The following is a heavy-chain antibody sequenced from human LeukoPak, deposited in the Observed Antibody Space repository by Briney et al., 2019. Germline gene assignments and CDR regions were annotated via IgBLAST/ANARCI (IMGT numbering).Heavy chain of an antibody. CDR1: GYTFTSHG. CDR2: ISAYNGNT. J-gene: IGHJ5*02. V-gene: IGHV1-18*01. CDR3: AGGYCSSTSCSEDWFDP. D-gene: IGHD2-2*01. Sequence: GASVKVSCKASGYTFTSHGISWVRQAPGQGLEWMGWISAYNGNTNYAQKLQGRVTMTTDTSTSTAYMELRSLRSDDTAVYYCAGGYCSSTSCSEDWFDPWGQGTLVTVSS.